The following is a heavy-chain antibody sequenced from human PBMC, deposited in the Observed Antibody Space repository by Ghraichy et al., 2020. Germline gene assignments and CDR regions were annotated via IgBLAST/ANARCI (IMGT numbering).Heavy chain of an antibody. Sequence: SETLSLTCTVSGGSISSYYWSWIRQPPGKGLEWIGYIYYSGSTNYNPSLKSRVTISVDTSKNQFSLKLSSVTAADTAVYYCARGLTIFGVVIIGLDPWGQGTLVTVSS. V-gene: IGHV4-59*01. D-gene: IGHD3-3*01. J-gene: IGHJ5*02. CDR2: IYYSGST. CDR1: GGSISSYY. CDR3: ARGLTIFGVVIIGLDP.